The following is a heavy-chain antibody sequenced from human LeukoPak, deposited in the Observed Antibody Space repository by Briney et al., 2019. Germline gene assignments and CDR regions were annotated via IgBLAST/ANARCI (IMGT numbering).Heavy chain of an antibody. Sequence: SETLSLTCTVSGGSISSYYWGWIRQPAGKGLEWIGRIYTSGSTNYNPSLKSRVTMSVDTSKNQFSLKLSSVTAADTAVYYCARGNSSRGYSYGPSTYGMDVWGQGTTVTVSS. CDR3: ARGNSSRGYSYGPSTYGMDV. J-gene: IGHJ6*02. V-gene: IGHV4-4*07. D-gene: IGHD5-18*01. CDR1: GGSISSYY. CDR2: IYTSGST.